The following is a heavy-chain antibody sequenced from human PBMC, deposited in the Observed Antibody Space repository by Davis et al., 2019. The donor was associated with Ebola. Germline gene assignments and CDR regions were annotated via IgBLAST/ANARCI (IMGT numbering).Heavy chain of an antibody. D-gene: IGHD3-10*01. CDR1: GGSISSYY. J-gene: IGHJ6*02. Sequence: MPSETLSLTCTVSGGSISSYYWSWIRQPPGKGLEWIGYIYYSGSTNYNPSLKSRVTISVDTSKNQFSLKLSSVTAADTAVYYCARDGGSGSYYNGVYYYGMDVWGQGTTVTVSS. CDR2: IYYSGST. V-gene: IGHV4-59*01. CDR3: ARDGGSGSYYNGVYYYGMDV.